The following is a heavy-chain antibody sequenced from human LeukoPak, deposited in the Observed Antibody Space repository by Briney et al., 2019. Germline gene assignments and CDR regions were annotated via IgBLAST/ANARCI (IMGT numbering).Heavy chain of an antibody. Sequence: GASVKVSCKASGYTFTSYDINWVRQATGQGLEWMGWMNPNSGNTGYAQKFQGRVTMTRYTSISTAYMELSSLRSEDTAVYYCARGRMVRGVTWWFDPWGQGTLVTVSS. CDR2: MNPNSGNT. CDR3: ARGRMVRGVTWWFDP. CDR1: GYTFTSYD. D-gene: IGHD3-10*01. J-gene: IGHJ5*02. V-gene: IGHV1-8*01.